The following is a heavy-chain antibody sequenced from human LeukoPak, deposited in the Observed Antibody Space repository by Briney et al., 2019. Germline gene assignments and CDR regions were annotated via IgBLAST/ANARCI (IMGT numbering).Heavy chain of an antibody. D-gene: IGHD3-10*01. Sequence: ASVKVSCKASGYTFTDYYLNWVRQAPGQGLEWMGRINPSSGGTNSAQNFQGRVTMTRDTSISSAFMELSRLRSDDTAVYYCARSFIGSYTVFDLWGQGTMVTVSS. J-gene: IGHJ3*01. CDR3: ARSFIGSYTVFDL. V-gene: IGHV1-2*02. CDR1: GYTFTDYY. CDR2: INPSSGGT.